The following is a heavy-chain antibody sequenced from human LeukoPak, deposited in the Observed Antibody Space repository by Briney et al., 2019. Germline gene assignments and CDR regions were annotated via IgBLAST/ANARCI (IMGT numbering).Heavy chain of an antibody. CDR3: ARAPRRSSPGWFDP. J-gene: IGHJ5*02. D-gene: IGHD1-26*01. CDR1: GGSISSYY. V-gene: IGHV4-59*01. Sequence: PSETLSLTCTVSGGSISSYYWSWIRQPPGKGLEWIGYIYYSGSTNYNPSLKSRVTISVDTSKNLFSLKLSSVTAADTAVYYCARAPRRSSPGWFDPWGQGTLVTVSS. CDR2: IYYSGST.